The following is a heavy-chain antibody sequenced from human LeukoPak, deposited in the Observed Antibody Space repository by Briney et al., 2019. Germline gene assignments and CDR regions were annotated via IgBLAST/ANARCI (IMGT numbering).Heavy chain of an antibody. Sequence: GGSLRLSCAASGFTVSSNYMTWVRRAAGKGLEWVGRIKSKTDGGTTDYAAPVKGRFTISRDDSKNTLYLQMNSLKTEDTAVYYCTTEISIAVAGDFDYWGQGTLVTVSS. CDR2: IKSKTDGGTT. CDR1: GFTVSSNY. D-gene: IGHD6-19*01. CDR3: TTEISIAVAGDFDY. J-gene: IGHJ4*02. V-gene: IGHV3-15*01.